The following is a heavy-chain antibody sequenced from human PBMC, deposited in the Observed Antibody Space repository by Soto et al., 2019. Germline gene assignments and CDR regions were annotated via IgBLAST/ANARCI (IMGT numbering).Heavy chain of an antibody. CDR1: GYTFTSYG. CDR2: ISAYNGNT. Sequence: QVQLVQSGAEVKKPGASVKVSCKASGYTFTSYGISWVRQAPGQGLEWMGWISAYNGNTNYAQKLQGRVTMTPDTSTNTAYMELRNLRSDDTAVYYCARVIAAAADFEYWGQGTLVTVSS. V-gene: IGHV1-18*01. D-gene: IGHD6-13*01. J-gene: IGHJ4*02. CDR3: ARVIAAAADFEY.